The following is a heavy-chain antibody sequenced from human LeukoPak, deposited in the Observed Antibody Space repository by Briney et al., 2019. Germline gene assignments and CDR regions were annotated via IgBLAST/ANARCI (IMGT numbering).Heavy chain of an antibody. D-gene: IGHD6-13*01. CDR2: ISAYNGNT. V-gene: IGHV1-18*01. Sequence: GASVKVSCKASGYTFTTYGISWVRLAPGQGLEWMGWISAYNGNTNYAQKLQGRVTMTTDTSTSTAYMELRSLRSDDTAVYYCARAPGMAAAGRIYYYYGMDVWGQGTTVTVSS. CDR3: ARAPGMAAAGRIYYYYGMDV. CDR1: GYTFTTYG. J-gene: IGHJ6*02.